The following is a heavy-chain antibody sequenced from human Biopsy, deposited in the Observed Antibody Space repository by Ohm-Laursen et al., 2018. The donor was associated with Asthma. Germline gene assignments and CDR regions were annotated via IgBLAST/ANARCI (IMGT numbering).Heavy chain of an antibody. CDR3: AKAERYFDWYWFDP. Sequence: ASVKVSCKASGYTFISYAIHWVRQAPGQRLEWMGWINAGNGNTKYSQKFQGRVTITRDTSASTAYMELSSLRSEDTAVYYCAKAERYFDWYWFDPWGQGTLVTVSS. CDR1: GYTFISYA. V-gene: IGHV1-3*01. J-gene: IGHJ5*02. CDR2: INAGNGNT. D-gene: IGHD3-9*01.